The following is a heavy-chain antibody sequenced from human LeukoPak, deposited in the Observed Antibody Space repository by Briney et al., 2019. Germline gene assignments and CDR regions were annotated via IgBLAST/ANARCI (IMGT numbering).Heavy chain of an antibody. V-gene: IGHV3-66*01. J-gene: IGHJ3*02. D-gene: IGHD3-16*01. CDR2: IFSGGST. CDR3: ATEHRLWGVLLTI. Sequence: PGGSLRLSCAASGFTVTNNHMIWVRQAPGKGLEWVSVIFSGGSTYFADSVKGRFTISRDSSKNTIYLQMNSLRAEDTAVYYWATEHRLWGVLLTIWGKGKMVTV. CDR1: GFTVTNNH.